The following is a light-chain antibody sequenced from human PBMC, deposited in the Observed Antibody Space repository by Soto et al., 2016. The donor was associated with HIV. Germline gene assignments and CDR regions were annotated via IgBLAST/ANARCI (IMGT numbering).Light chain of an antibody. J-gene: IGKJ4*01. CDR1: QDIDNY. CDR2: AAS. Sequence: DIQMTQSPSSLSASVGDTVTVTCRASQDIDNYLAWFQQKPGKVPKRLIYAASSLQGGVPSRFSGSGSGTEFTLTISSLQPEDFATYYCLQHNSYPLTFGGGTKVEIK. CDR3: LQHNSYPLT. V-gene: IGKV1-17*03.